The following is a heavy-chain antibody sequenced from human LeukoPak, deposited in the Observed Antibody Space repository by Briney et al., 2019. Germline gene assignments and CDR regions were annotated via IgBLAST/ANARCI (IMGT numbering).Heavy chain of an antibody. CDR2: IYPGDSDT. D-gene: IGHD2-2*01. J-gene: IGHJ6*03. V-gene: IGHV5-51*01. Sequence: GESLKISCKGSGYIFRSYWIGWVRQMPGKGLEWMGIIYPGDSDTRYSPSFQGQVTISVDTSISTAYLQWNTLKASDTAMYYCTRHPTSISNPYYIDVWGRGTTVTVSS. CDR3: TRHPTSISNPYYIDV. CDR1: GYIFRSYW.